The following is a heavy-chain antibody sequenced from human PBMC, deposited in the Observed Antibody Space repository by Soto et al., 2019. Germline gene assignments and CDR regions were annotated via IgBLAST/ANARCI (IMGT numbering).Heavy chain of an antibody. CDR1: GFTFSSYS. J-gene: IGHJ3*02. D-gene: IGHD2-8*01. V-gene: IGHV3-23*01. CDR2: ITGSAGTT. Sequence: GGSLRLSCAASGFTFSSYSMTWVRQAPGKGLEWVAHITGSAGTTYYADSVKGRFTTSRDTSRNTVYLQMNSLRAEDTALYYCAKCMQAYWNYDAHHIWGQGTMVTVSS. CDR3: AKCMQAYWNYDAHHI.